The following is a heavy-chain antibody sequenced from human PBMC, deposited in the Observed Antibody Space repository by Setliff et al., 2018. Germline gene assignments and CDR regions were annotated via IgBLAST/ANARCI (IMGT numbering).Heavy chain of an antibody. D-gene: IGHD6-19*01. CDR1: GGTFSSYA. Sequence: GASVKVSCKASGGTFSSYAISWVRQAPGQGLEWMGGIIPILGIANYAQKFQGRVTITADESTSTAYMELSSLRSEDTAVYYCARGLHSSGWYWGDYWGQGTLVTVSS. V-gene: IGHV1-69*10. CDR2: IIPILGIA. J-gene: IGHJ4*02. CDR3: ARGLHSSGWYWGDY.